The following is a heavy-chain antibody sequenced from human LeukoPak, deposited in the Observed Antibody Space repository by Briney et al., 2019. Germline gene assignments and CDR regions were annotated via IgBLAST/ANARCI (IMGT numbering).Heavy chain of an antibody. J-gene: IGHJ3*02. V-gene: IGHV1-69*02. D-gene: IGHD3-10*01. Sequence: SVKVSCKASGGTFSSYTISWVRQAPGQGLEWMGRIIPILGIANYAQKFQGRVTITADKSTSTAYMELSSLRSEDTAAYYCEGFGDMNDAFDIWGQGTMVTVSS. CDR3: EGFGDMNDAFDI. CDR2: IIPILGIA. CDR1: GGTFSSYT.